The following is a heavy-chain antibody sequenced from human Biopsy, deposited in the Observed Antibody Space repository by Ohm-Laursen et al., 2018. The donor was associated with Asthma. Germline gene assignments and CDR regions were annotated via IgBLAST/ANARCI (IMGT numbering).Heavy chain of an antibody. CDR3: ARKIAARGGMGV. V-gene: IGHV3-33*01. J-gene: IGHJ6*02. D-gene: IGHD6-6*01. CDR2: IWYDGRKK. CDR1: GITFSTYG. Sequence: SLRLSCTASGITFSTYGMHWVRQAPGKGLEWVSFIWYDGRKKTYADSVKGRFTISRDNSKNTLYLQMNSLRAEDTALYYCARKIAARGGMGVWGQGTTVTVSS.